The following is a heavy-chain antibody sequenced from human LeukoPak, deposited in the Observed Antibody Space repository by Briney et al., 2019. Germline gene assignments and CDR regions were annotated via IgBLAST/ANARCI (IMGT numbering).Heavy chain of an antibody. V-gene: IGHV1-8*01. CDR3: AKTNNYRTSKWLAHDY. CDR1: GYTFTSYD. D-gene: IGHD6-19*01. J-gene: IGHJ4*02. Sequence: GASVKVSCTASGYTFTSYDINWVRQATGQGLEWMGYMNPNSGNTGYAQKFQGRVTMTRDTSISTAYMELNSLRSEDTAIYYCAKTNNYRTSKWLAHDYWGQGTLVTVSS. CDR2: MNPNSGNT.